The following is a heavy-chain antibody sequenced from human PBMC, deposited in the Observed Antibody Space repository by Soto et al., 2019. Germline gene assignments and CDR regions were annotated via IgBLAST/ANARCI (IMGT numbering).Heavy chain of an antibody. D-gene: IGHD6-6*01. V-gene: IGHV1-69*13. CDR2: IIPIFGTA. J-gene: IGHJ6*02. Sequence: SVKVSCKASGGTFSSYAISWVRQAPGQGLEWMGGIIPIFGTANYAQKFQGRVTITADESTSTAYMELSSLRSEDTAVYYCGRDGNSSSSNYYYGMDVWGQGTTVTVSS. CDR3: GRDGNSSSSNYYYGMDV. CDR1: GGTFSSYA.